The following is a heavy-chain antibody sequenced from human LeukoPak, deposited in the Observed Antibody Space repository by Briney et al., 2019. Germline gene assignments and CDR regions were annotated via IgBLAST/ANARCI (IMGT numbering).Heavy chain of an antibody. V-gene: IGHV3-20*04. CDR2: INWNGGNT. Sequence: GSLILSCAASGFTFDDYGMTWVRQAPGKGLEWVSGINWNGGNTGYADSVKGRFTISRDNAKNSLYLQMNSLRAEDTALYYCARGQDIAVVPAAFDFWGQRTLVTVSS. CDR1: GFTFDDYG. CDR3: ARGQDIAVVPAAFDF. D-gene: IGHD2-2*01. J-gene: IGHJ4*02.